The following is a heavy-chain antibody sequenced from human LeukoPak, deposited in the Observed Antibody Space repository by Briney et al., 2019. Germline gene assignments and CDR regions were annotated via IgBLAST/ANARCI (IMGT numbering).Heavy chain of an antibody. CDR2: GIPIFGTA. Sequence: SVKVSCKASGGTFSSYAISWVRQPPGQGLEWMGGGIPIFGTANYAQKFQGRVTITAHKSTSTAYMELSSLRSEDTAVYYCARPYYDILTGSIFNWFDPWGQGTLVTVSS. V-gene: IGHV1-69*06. CDR1: GGTFSSYA. J-gene: IGHJ5*02. D-gene: IGHD3-9*01. CDR3: ARPYYDILTGSIFNWFDP.